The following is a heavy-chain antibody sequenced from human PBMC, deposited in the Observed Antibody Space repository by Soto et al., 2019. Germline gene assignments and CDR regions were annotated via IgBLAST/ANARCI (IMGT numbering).Heavy chain of an antibody. CDR2: IIPIFGTA. Sequence: SVKVSCKASGGTFSSYAISWVRQAPGQGLEWMGGIIPIFGTANYAQKFQGRVTITADESTSTAYMELSSLRSEDTAVYYCASPPRGGYDPQFDYWGQGTPVTVSS. D-gene: IGHD5-12*01. CDR3: ASPPRGGYDPQFDY. CDR1: GGTFSSYA. V-gene: IGHV1-69*13. J-gene: IGHJ4*02.